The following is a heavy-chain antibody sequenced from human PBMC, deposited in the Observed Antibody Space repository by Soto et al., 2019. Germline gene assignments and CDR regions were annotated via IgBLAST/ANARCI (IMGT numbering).Heavy chain of an antibody. Sequence: GGSLRLSCAASGFTFSSHWMHWVRQAPGKGLVWVSRINSDGSSTSYADSVRGRFTISRDNAKNTLHLQMNSLRVEDTAVYYCARVYRSGPSRDYYGLDVWGQGTTVTVSS. CDR1: GFTFSSHW. D-gene: IGHD3-10*01. CDR3: ARVYRSGPSRDYYGLDV. V-gene: IGHV3-74*01. CDR2: INSDGSST. J-gene: IGHJ6*02.